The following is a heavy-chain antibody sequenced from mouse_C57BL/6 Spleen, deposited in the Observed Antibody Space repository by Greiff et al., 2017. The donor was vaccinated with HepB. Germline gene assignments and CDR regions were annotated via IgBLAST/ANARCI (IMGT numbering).Heavy chain of an antibody. CDR1: GYALSSSW. CDR2: IYPGDGET. CDR3: ASYGNYLLDY. Sequence: VLLQQSGPELVKTGASVKISCKASGYALSSSWMNWVKQRPGKGLEWIGRIYPGDGETNYNGKFQGKATLTADKSSSTAYMQLSSLTSEDSAVYFCASYGNYLLDYWGQGTTLTVSS. J-gene: IGHJ2*01. V-gene: IGHV1-82*01. D-gene: IGHD2-1*01.